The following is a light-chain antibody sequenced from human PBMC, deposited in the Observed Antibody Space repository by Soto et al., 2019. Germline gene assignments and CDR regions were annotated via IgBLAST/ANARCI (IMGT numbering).Light chain of an antibody. J-gene: IGKJ1*01. V-gene: IGKV3-20*01. CDR1: QSISSNF. CDR3: QQYGGSPRT. Sequence: IVLTQSPATLSLAPGERATLSCRASQSISSNFLAWYQQKRGQAPRLLIHGASNRATGIPDRFSGSWFGTDCTLTITRLEPEDFAVYYCQQYGGSPRTFGQGTKVDIK. CDR2: GAS.